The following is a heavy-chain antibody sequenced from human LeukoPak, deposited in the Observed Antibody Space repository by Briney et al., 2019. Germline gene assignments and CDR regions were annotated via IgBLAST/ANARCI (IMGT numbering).Heavy chain of an antibody. J-gene: IGHJ4*02. CDR1: GGSISSGDYY. CDR3: ARGCSSTSCPVDY. D-gene: IGHD2-2*01. Sequence: SQTLSLTCTVSGGSISSGDYYWSWIRQPPGKGLEWIGYIYYSGSTYYNPSLKSRVTISVDTSKNQFSLKLSSVTAADTAVYYCARGCSSTSCPVDYWGQGTLVTGSS. CDR2: IYYSGST. V-gene: IGHV4-30-4*01.